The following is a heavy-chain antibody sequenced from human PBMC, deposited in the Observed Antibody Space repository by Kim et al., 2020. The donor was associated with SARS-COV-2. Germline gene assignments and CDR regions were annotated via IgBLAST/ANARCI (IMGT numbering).Heavy chain of an antibody. CDR3: ARAWAYGSGSSGALDI. J-gene: IGHJ3*02. V-gene: IGHV3-66*01. D-gene: IGHD3-10*01. Sequence: MKGRFTISRDKSKNTMYLQRNSLRAEDTAVYYCARAWAYGSGSSGALDIWGQGTMVTVSS.